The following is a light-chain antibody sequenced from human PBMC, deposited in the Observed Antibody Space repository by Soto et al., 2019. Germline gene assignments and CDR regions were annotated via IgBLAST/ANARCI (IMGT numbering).Light chain of an antibody. CDR1: QSVTTY. V-gene: IGKV3-11*01. CDR2: DAS. Sequence: EFVLTQSPGTLSLSPGERATLSCRASQSVTTYLAWYQQKPGQAPRLLIYDASTRATGIPARFSGSGSGTDFTLTIGSLEPEDFAVYYCQQRSNWPPSITFGQGTRLEI. CDR3: QQRSNWPPSIT. J-gene: IGKJ5*01.